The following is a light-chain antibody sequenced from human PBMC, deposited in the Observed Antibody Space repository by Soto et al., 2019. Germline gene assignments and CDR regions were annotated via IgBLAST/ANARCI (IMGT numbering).Light chain of an antibody. J-gene: IGKJ4*01. V-gene: IGKV3-11*01. Sequence: EIVLTQSPATLSLSPGERATLSCRANQSVSTYLAWYQQQRGQAPRLLIYDSSPRATGIPARFSVSGSGTAFTLTISSLEPEDFAVYYCRQGSTTFGGGTKVDI. CDR3: RQGSTT. CDR2: DSS. CDR1: QSVSTY.